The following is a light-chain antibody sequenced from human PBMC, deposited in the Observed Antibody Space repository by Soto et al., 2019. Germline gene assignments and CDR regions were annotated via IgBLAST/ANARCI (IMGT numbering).Light chain of an antibody. CDR3: QQYNNWPLT. J-gene: IGKJ4*01. V-gene: IGKV3-15*01. CDR1: QSISSD. Sequence: EIVLTQSPATLSVSPGDRATLSCRASQSISSDLAWFQQKPGQAPRFLIHDASTRATGIPARFSGSGSETEFTLTISSLQSEDFAIYYCQQYNNWPLTFGRGTKVEIK. CDR2: DAS.